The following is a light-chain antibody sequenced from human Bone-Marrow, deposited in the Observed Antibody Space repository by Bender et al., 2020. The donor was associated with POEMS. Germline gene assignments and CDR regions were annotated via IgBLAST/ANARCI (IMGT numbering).Light chain of an antibody. CDR3: ASWDDSLSGWV. V-gene: IGLV2-14*03. CDR1: TSDIGGYNF. Sequence: QSALTQPASVSGSPGQSITISCTGTTSDIGGYNFVSWYQQHPGKTPRLMIYNVSHRPSGVSGRFSGSKSGNTASLTISGLQAEDEADYYCASWDDSLSGWVFGGGTKLTVL. CDR2: NVS. J-gene: IGLJ3*02.